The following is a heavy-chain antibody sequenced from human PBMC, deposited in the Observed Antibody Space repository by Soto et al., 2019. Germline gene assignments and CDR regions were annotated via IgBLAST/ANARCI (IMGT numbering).Heavy chain of an antibody. CDR1: GYTFTSYG. D-gene: IGHD2-2*02. CDR3: ARAWGPYCSSTSCYTDYYYGMDV. Sequence: AASGKVSCKASGYTFTSYGISLVRQAPGQGLEWMGWISAYNGNTNYAQKLQGRVTMTTDTSTSTAYMELRSLRSDDTAVYYCARAWGPYCSSTSCYTDYYYGMDVWGQGTTVTVSS. CDR2: ISAYNGNT. J-gene: IGHJ6*02. V-gene: IGHV1-18*04.